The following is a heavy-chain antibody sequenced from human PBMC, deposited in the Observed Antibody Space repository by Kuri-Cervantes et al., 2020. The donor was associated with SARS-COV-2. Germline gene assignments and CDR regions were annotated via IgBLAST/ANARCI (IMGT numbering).Heavy chain of an antibody. CDR3: ARRVGLRYFDWLEVGMDV. D-gene: IGHD3-9*01. CDR1: GFTFDDYG. J-gene: IGHJ6*02. CDR2: INWNGGST. V-gene: IGHV3-20*04. Sequence: GESLKISCAASGFTFDDYGMSWVRQAPGKGLEWVSGINWNGGSTGYADSVKGRFTISRGNAKKSLNLQMNSLRAEDTAVYYCARRVGLRYFDWLEVGMDVWGQGTTVTVSS.